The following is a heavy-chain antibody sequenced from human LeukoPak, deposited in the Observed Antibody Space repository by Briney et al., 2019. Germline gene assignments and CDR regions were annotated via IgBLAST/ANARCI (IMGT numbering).Heavy chain of an antibody. CDR2: IYYSGTT. Sequence: PSETLSLTCTVSGGSISSSSYHWGWIRQPPGKGLEWIGSIYYSGTTYYNPSLKSRVTISVDTSKNQFSLKVSSVTAADTAVYYCATTHDYTSGGYDYWGHGSLVTVSS. J-gene: IGHJ4*01. D-gene: IGHD6-19*01. CDR3: ATTHDYTSGGYDY. CDR1: GGSISSSSYH. V-gene: IGHV4-39*01.